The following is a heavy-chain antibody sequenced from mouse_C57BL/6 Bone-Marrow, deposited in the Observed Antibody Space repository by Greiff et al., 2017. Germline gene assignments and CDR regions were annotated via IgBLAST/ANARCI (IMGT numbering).Heavy chain of an antibody. V-gene: IGHV1-59*01. CDR3: ASWLLRGYFDY. J-gene: IGHJ2*01. CDR2: IDPSDSYT. D-gene: IGHD2-3*01. Sequence: QVQLQQPGAELVRPGTSVKLSCKASGYTFTSYGMHWVKQRPGQGLEWIGVIDPSDSYTHYNQKFKGKATLTVDTSSSTASMQLSSLTSEDSAVYYCASWLLRGYFDYWGQGTTLTVSS. CDR1: GYTFTSYG.